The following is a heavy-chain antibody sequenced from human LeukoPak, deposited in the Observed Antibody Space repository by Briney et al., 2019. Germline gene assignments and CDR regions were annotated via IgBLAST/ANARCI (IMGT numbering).Heavy chain of an antibody. V-gene: IGHV4-4*07. CDR1: GGSISSYY. CDR3: AKDSYAYSGCDGDAFDI. CDR2: IYTSGST. Sequence: PSETLSLTCTVSGGSISSYYWSWIRQPAGKGLEWIGRIYTSGSTNYNPSLKSRITMSVDTSKNQFSLKLSSVTAADTAVYYCAKDSYAYSGCDGDAFDIWGQGTMVTVSS. D-gene: IGHD5-12*01. J-gene: IGHJ3*02.